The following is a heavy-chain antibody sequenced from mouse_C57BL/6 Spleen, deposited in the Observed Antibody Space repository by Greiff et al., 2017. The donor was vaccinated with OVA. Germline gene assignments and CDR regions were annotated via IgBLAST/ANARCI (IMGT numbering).Heavy chain of an antibody. CDR1: GYSITSGYD. V-gene: IGHV3-1*01. J-gene: IGHJ1*03. D-gene: IGHD4-1*02. CDR2: ISYSGST. Sequence: DVKLQESGPGMVKPSQSLSLTCTVTGYSITSGYDWHWIRHFPGNKLEWMGYISYSGSTNYNPSLKSRISITHDTSKNHFFLKLNSVTTEDTATYYCARASTGTRWYFDVWGTGTTVTVSS. CDR3: ARASTGTRWYFDV.